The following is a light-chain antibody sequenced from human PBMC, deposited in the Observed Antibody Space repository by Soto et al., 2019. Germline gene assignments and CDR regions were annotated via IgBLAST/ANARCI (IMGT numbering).Light chain of an antibody. V-gene: IGKV3-11*01. CDR3: QYRSNSPWT. CDR1: QSVSSY. Sequence: EIVLTQSPATLSLSPGERATLSCRASQSVSSYLAWYQQKPGQAPRLLVYHTSNRATGIPARFSGSGSGADSILIISRLQPEDAAVYYCQYRSNSPWTFGQGTKVDIK. J-gene: IGKJ1*01. CDR2: HTS.